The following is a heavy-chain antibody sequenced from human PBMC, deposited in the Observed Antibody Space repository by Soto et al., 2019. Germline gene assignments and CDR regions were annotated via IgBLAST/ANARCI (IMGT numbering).Heavy chain of an antibody. CDR1: GFTFSSYG. V-gene: IGHV3-30*18. D-gene: IGHD2-15*01. CDR3: AKERSAPAGYYYGMDV. CDR2: ISYDGSNK. Sequence: GGSLRLSCAASGFTFSSYGMHWVRQAPGKGLEWVAVISYDGSNKYYADSVKGRFTISRDNSKNTLYLQMNSLRAEDTAVYYCAKERSAPAGYYYGMDVWGQGTTVTVSS. J-gene: IGHJ6*02.